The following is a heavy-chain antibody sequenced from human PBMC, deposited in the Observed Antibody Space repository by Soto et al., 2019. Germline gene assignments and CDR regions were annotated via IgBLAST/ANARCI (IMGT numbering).Heavy chain of an antibody. CDR3: AAGGTRWLPSPFDY. V-gene: IGHV1-24*01. D-gene: IGHD1-1*01. CDR2: VDPEDGET. J-gene: IGHJ4*02. Sequence: QVQLVQSGAEVKKPGASVKVSCKVSGHILTELSMHWVRQAPGKGLEWMGGVDPEDGETISAQKFQGRVTMTEDTSTDSTYMELSSLRSEDTAVYYCAAGGTRWLPSPFDYWGQGTLVTISS. CDR1: GHILTELS.